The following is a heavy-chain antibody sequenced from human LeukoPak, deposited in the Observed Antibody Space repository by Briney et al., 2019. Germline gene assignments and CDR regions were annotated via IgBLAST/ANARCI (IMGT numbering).Heavy chain of an antibody. CDR3: TRGRNSACDY. V-gene: IGHV6-1*01. CDR1: GDSVSSNGDA. Sequence: SQTVPLTCVISGDSVSSNGDAWNWIRQSPSRGLEWLGRTYYGSKWNNDYALSVKSRITIDPDTSKNQFSLQLNSVTPEDTAGYYCTRGRNSACDYWGQGTLVTVSS. D-gene: IGHD1-14*01. J-gene: IGHJ4*02. CDR2: TYYGSKWNN.